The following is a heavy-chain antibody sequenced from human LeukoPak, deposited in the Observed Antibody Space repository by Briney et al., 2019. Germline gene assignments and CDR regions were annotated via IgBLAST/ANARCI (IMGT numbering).Heavy chain of an antibody. CDR1: GGSISSYY. D-gene: IGHD3-22*01. CDR2: IYYSGST. Sequence: PSETLSLTCTVSGGSISSYYWSWIQQPPGKGLEWIGYIYYSGSTNYNPSLKSRVTISVDTSKNQFSLKLSSVTAADTAVYYCARAPYDSGGYYDYYFDYWGQGTLVTVSS. CDR3: ARAPYDSGGYYDYYFDY. J-gene: IGHJ4*02. V-gene: IGHV4-59*08.